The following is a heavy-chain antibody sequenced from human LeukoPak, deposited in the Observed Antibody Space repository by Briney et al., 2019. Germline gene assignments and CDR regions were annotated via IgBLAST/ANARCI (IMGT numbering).Heavy chain of an antibody. CDR2: ISSSGATI. V-gene: IGHV3-11*01. J-gene: IGHJ6*02. Sequence: GGSLRLSCAASGFTFSDYYMSWIRQAPGKGLEWVSYISSSGATIYYADSVKGRFTISRDNSKNTLYLQMNSLRAEDTAVYYCAAMVPYYYYGMDVWGQGTTVTVSS. CDR1: GFTFSDYY. D-gene: IGHD3-10*01. CDR3: AAMVPYYYYGMDV.